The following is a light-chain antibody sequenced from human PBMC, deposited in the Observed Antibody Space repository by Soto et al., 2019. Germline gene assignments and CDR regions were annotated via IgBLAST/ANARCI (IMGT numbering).Light chain of an antibody. Sequence: QSVLTPPASVSGSPGQSISISCTGTSSDIGGYNYVSWYQQQPGKAPKLIIYEVSNLPSWISIRFSGSKSGNTASLTISGLQAEDEADYYCSSYTNTITLHLFGPGTKVTVL. CDR3: SSYTNTITLHL. CDR2: EVS. CDR1: SSDIGGYNY. V-gene: IGLV2-14*01. J-gene: IGLJ1*01.